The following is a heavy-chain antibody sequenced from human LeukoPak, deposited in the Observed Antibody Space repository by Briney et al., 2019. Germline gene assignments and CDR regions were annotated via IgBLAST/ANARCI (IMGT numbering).Heavy chain of an antibody. J-gene: IGHJ5*02. CDR2: IYHSGST. CDR1: GYSISSGYY. Sequence: SETLSLTCTVSGYSISSGYYWGWIRQPPGKGLGWIGSIYHSGSTYYNPSLKSRVTISVDTSKNQFSLKLSSVTAADTAVYYCAREYQLRYNWFDPWGQGTLVTVSS. CDR3: AREYQLRYNWFDP. D-gene: IGHD2-2*01. V-gene: IGHV4-38-2*02.